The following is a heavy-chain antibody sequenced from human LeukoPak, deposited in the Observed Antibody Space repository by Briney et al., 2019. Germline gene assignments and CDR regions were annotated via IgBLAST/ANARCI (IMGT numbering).Heavy chain of an antibody. CDR3: ARDPPREAAYY. CDR1: GVTVNSNY. CDR2: IKQDGSEK. D-gene: IGHD2-15*01. J-gene: IGHJ4*02. Sequence: PGGSLRPSCAASGVTVNSNYMSWVRQAPGKGLEWVANIKQDGSEKYYVDSVKGRFTISRDNAKNSLYLQMNSLRAEDTAVYYCARDPPREAAYYWGQGTLVTVSS. V-gene: IGHV3-7*01.